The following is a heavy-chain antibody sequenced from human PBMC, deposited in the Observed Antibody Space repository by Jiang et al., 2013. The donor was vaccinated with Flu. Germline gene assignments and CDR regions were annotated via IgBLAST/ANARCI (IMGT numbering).Heavy chain of an antibody. J-gene: IGHJ4*02. Sequence: TLSLYLCHLRGTVSLATVLPGNWVRQSPSRGLEWLGRTYYRSKWSNDYAVSLKSRITINPDTSKNQFSLQLNSVTPEDTAIYYCARVTSGIFDYWGQGTLVTVSS. CDR3: ARVTSGIFDY. V-gene: IGHV6-1*01. D-gene: IGHD6-13*01. CDR1: GTVSLATVLP. CDR2: TYYRSKWSN.